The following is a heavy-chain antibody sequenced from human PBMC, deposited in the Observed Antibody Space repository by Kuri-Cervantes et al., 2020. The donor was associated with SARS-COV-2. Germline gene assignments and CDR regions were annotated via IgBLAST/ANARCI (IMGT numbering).Heavy chain of an antibody. Sequence: GESLKISCAASGSTFSSYSMHWVRQAPGKGLEWVAVISYDGSNKYYADSVKGRFTISRDNSKHTLYLQMNSLRAEDTAVYYCARGDGRWLATKQDYWGQGTLVTVSS. J-gene: IGHJ4*02. CDR2: ISYDGSNK. V-gene: IGHV3-30*04. D-gene: IGHD6-19*01. CDR1: GSTFSSYS. CDR3: ARGDGRWLATKQDY.